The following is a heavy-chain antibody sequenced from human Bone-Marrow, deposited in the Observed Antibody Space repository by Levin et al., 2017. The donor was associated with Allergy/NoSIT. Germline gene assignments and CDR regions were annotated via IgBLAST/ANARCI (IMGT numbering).Heavy chain of an antibody. CDR2: IHYSGST. Sequence: MPGGSLRLSCIVSGDSISSSYYYWGWIRQPPGKGLEWIGSIHYSGSTYYNPSLKNRVTISVDTSKNQFSLKLNSVTAADTAVYYCARYCTSTSCYIKRAFDYWGQGTLVTVSS. V-gene: IGHV4-39*01. J-gene: IGHJ4*02. CDR1: GDSISSSYYY. CDR3: ARYCTSTSCYIKRAFDY. D-gene: IGHD2-2*02.